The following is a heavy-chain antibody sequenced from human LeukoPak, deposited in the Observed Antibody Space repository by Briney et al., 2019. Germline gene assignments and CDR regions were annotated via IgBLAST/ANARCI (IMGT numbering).Heavy chain of an antibody. CDR2: MNPNSGNT. CDR3: ARGFHVVVPAAKNSYYYYMDV. D-gene: IGHD2-2*01. CDR1: GYTFTSYD. Sequence: ASVKVSCKASGYTFTSYDINWVRQATGQGLEWMGWMNPNSGNTGYAQKFQGRVTITRNTSISTAYMELSSLRSEDTAVYYCARGFHVVVPAAKNSYYYYMDVWGKGTTVTVSS. J-gene: IGHJ6*03. V-gene: IGHV1-8*03.